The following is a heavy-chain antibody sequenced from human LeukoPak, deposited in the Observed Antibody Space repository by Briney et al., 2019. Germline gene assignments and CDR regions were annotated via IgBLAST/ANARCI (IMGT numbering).Heavy chain of an antibody. D-gene: IGHD2-21*01. CDR2: ISGSGGST. Sequence: GGSLRLSCAASGFTFSSYWMHWVRQAPGKGLEWVSTISGSGGSTYYADSVKGRFTISRDNSKNTLYLQLNSLRAEDTAVYYCARGGDWLFDYWGQGILVTVSS. CDR1: GFTFSSYW. J-gene: IGHJ4*02. CDR3: ARGGDWLFDY. V-gene: IGHV3-23*01.